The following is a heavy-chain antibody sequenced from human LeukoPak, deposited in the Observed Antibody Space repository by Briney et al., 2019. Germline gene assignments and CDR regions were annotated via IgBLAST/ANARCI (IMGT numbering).Heavy chain of an antibody. V-gene: IGHV1-69*05. CDR2: IIPIFGTA. Sequence: ASVKVSCKASGGTFSSYAISWVRQAPGQGLEWMGRIIPIFGTANYAQKFQGRVTITTDESTSTAYMELSSLRSEDTAVYYCARDAGDYATDDKWFDPWGQGTLVTVSS. D-gene: IGHD4-17*01. CDR1: GGTFSSYA. CDR3: ARDAGDYATDDKWFDP. J-gene: IGHJ5*02.